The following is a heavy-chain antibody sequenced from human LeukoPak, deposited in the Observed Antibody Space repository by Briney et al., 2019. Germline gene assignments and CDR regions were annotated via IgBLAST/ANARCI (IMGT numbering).Heavy chain of an antibody. CDR3: ARDVTVTTDYGMDV. CDR1: GGSISSYY. V-gene: IGHV4-4*07. Sequence: SQTLSLTCPVAGGSISSYYWSWIRQPAGKGLEWIGRIYTSGSTNYNPSLKSRFTMSVDTSKNQFSLKLSSVTAADTAVYYCARDVTVTTDYGMDVWGQGTTVTGS. J-gene: IGHJ6*02. D-gene: IGHD4-17*01. CDR2: IYTSGST.